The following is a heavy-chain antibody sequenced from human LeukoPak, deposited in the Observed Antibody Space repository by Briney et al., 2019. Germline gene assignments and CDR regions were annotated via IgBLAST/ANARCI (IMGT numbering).Heavy chain of an antibody. J-gene: IGHJ4*02. D-gene: IGHD6-19*01. CDR2: ISWNSGSI. V-gene: IGHV3-9*01. Sequence: GGSLRLSCAASGFTFDDYAMHWVRQAPGKGLEWASGISWNSGSIGYADSVKGRFTISRDNAKNSLYLQMNSLRAEDTALYYCAKDILLGGQWLEGGFDYWGQGTLVTVSS. CDR1: GFTFDDYA. CDR3: AKDILLGGQWLEGGFDY.